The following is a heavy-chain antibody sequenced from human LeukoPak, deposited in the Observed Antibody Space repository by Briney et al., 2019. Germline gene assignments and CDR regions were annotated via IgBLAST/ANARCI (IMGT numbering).Heavy chain of an antibody. J-gene: IGHJ4*02. CDR3: ARHGRFWTNDFTKYYFDY. V-gene: IGHV4-34*01. CDR1: GGSFSGYY. Sequence: PSETLSLTCAVYGGSFSGYYWSWIRQPPGKGLEWIGEINHSGSTNYNPSLKSRVTISVDTSKNQFSLKLSSVTAADTAVYYCARHGRFWTNDFTKYYFDYWGQGSLVTVSS. CDR2: INHSGST. D-gene: IGHD3-3*01.